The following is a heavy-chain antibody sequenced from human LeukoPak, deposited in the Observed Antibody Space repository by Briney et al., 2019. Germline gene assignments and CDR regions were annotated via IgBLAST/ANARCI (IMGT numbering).Heavy chain of an antibody. CDR2: INSDGSEG. J-gene: IGHJ3*01. CDR1: GFTFSGFW. V-gene: IGHV3-7*03. Sequence: GGSLRLSCAVSGFTFSGFWMSWSRQAPGKGLEWVASINSDGSEGYYADAVKGRFTISRDNAKNSLYLQINSLRAKDTAVYYCARSSYSSSSSVWGQGTMVTVSS. CDR3: ARSSYSSSSSV. D-gene: IGHD6-6*01.